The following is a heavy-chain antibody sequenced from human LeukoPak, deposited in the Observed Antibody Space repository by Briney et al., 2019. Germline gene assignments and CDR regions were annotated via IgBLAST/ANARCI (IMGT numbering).Heavy chain of an antibody. V-gene: IGHV2-5*02. CDR3: AHGIYEQWELPPFDY. Sequence: SGPTLVKPTQTLTLTCTFSGFSLSTSGVGVGWIRQPPGKALEWLALIYWDDDKRYSPSLKSRLTITKDTSKSQVVLTMTNMDPVDTATYYCAHGIYEQWELPPFDYWGQGTLVTVSS. CDR1: GFSLSTSGVG. D-gene: IGHD1-26*01. J-gene: IGHJ4*02. CDR2: IYWDDDK.